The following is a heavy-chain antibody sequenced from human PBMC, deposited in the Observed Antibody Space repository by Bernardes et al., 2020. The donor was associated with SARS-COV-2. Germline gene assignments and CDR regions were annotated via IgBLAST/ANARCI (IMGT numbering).Heavy chain of an antibody. CDR3: AKDYMEGGATQLFDY. CDR2: INAVGGT. D-gene: IGHD3-16*01. J-gene: IGHJ4*02. CDR1: GFTFNNYA. V-gene: IGHV3-23*01. Sequence: GWSLRLSCAASGFTFNNYAMSWVRQVRGRGLEWVSGINAVGGTYYADSVKGRFTISTDNSKQMLFLQMNSLRAEDTAIYYCAKDYMEGGATQLFDYWGQGTLVTVSS.